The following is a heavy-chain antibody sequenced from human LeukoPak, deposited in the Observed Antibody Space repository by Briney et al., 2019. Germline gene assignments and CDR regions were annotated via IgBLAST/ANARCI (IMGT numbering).Heavy chain of an antibody. CDR3: ARSGFSNTFPLDY. V-gene: IGHV1-8*01. CDR1: GYTFTSYD. CDR2: MNPDSGNT. D-gene: IGHD2/OR15-2a*01. Sequence: ASVKVSCKASGYTFTSYDINWVRQATGQGLEWMGWMNPDSGNTGYAQKFQGRVTMTRDTSISTAYMELSSLRSEDTAVYYCARSGFSNTFPLDYWGQGTLVTVSS. J-gene: IGHJ4*02.